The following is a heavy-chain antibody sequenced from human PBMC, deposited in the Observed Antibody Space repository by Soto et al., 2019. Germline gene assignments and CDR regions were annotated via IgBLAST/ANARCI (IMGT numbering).Heavy chain of an antibody. Sequence: EVQVVESGGDLVQPGGSLRLSCAASGFTIRNYAMSWVRQAPGKALEWVSGISGGSDRTYYADSVKGRFTIFKDNSKNTLYLHMSSLRVEDTAVYHCEGSWTWGQGTMVTVSS. D-gene: IGHD5-12*01. CDR2: ISGGSDRT. J-gene: IGHJ3*01. V-gene: IGHV3-23*04. CDR3: EGSWT. CDR1: GFTIRNYA.